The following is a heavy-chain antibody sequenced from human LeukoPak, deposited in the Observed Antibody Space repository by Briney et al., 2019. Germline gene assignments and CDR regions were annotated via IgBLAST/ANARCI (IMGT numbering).Heavy chain of an antibody. CDR1: GFTFSTFS. D-gene: IGHD6-19*01. Sequence: PGGSLRLSCAASGFTFSTFSMNWVRQAPGKGLEWVSYITSSGSTIYYADSVKGRFTISRDNAKNSLYLQMNSLRDEDTAMYYCARVRGSGWCFDYWGQGTLVAVSS. V-gene: IGHV3-48*02. CDR2: ITSSGSTI. J-gene: IGHJ4*02. CDR3: ARVRGSGWCFDY.